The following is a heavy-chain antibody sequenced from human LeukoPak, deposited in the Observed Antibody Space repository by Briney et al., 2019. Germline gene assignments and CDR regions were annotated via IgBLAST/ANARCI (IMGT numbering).Heavy chain of an antibody. CDR1: GFTFSNAW. CDR2: IKSKTDGGTT. CDR3: TTAQYCSGGSCYLPL. J-gene: IGHJ4*02. D-gene: IGHD2-15*01. Sequence: GGSLRLSCAASGFTFSNAWMSWVRQAPGKGLEWVGRIKSKTDGGTTDYAAPVKGRFTISRDDSKNTLYLQMNSLKTEDTAVYYCTTAQYCSGGSCYLPLWGQGTLVTVSS. V-gene: IGHV3-15*01.